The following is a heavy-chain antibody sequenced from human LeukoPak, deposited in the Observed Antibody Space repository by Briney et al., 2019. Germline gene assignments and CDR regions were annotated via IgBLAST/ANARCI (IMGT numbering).Heavy chain of an antibody. Sequence: SETLSLTCAVYGGSFSGYYWSWIRQPPGKGLEWIGEINHSGSTNYNPSLKSRVTISGDTSKNQFSLKLSSVTAADTAVYYCARSYYYGSGSYGPDYWGQGTLVTVPS. CDR2: INHSGST. D-gene: IGHD3-10*01. CDR3: ARSYYYGSGSYGPDY. CDR1: GGSFSGYY. V-gene: IGHV4-34*01. J-gene: IGHJ4*02.